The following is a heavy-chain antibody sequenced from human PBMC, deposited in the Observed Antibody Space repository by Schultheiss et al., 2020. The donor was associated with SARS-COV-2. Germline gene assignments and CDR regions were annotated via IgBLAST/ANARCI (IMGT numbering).Heavy chain of an antibody. Sequence: GGSLRLSCAASGFTFSSYAMSWVRQAPGKGLEWVSAISGSGGGTYYADSVKGRFTISRDNSKNTLYLQMNSLRAEDTAVYYCAKDRGQLWLRGYFDYWGQGTLVTVSS. CDR3: AKDRGQLWLRGYFDY. D-gene: IGHD5-18*01. CDR2: ISGSGGGT. J-gene: IGHJ4*02. V-gene: IGHV3-23*01. CDR1: GFTFSSYA.